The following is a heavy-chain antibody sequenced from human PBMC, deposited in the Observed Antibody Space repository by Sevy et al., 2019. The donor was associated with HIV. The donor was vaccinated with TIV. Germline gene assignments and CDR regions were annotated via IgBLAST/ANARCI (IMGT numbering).Heavy chain of an antibody. Sequence: SETLSLTCAVSGYSISSGYYWGWIRQPPGKGLEWIGSIYHSRSTYYNPSLKSRVTISVDTSKNQFSLKLSSVTAADTAVYYCARVSIVLMVYANINWFDPWGQGTLVTVSS. CDR2: IYHSRST. J-gene: IGHJ5*02. CDR3: ARVSIVLMVYANINWFDP. CDR1: GYSISSGYY. D-gene: IGHD2-8*01. V-gene: IGHV4-38-2*01.